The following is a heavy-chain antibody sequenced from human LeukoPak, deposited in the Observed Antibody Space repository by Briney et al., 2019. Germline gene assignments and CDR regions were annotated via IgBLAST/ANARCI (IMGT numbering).Heavy chain of an antibody. CDR2: IFGSGGSP. CDR1: GFTFGSHA. Sequence: GGSLRLSCEASGFTFGSHAMYWVRQAPGKGLEWVAGIFGSGGSPHYADSVKGRFTISRDNPRNKVYLQINSLRDDDTAVYCWGKTTVGYSSGQKPAWPVDFWGQGTLVTVSS. V-gene: IGHV3-23*01. D-gene: IGHD5-18*01. CDR3: GKTTVGYSSGQKPAWPVDF. J-gene: IGHJ4*02.